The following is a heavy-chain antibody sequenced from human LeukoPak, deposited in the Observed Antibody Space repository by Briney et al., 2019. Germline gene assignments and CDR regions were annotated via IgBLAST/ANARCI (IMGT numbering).Heavy chain of an antibody. J-gene: IGHJ6*03. CDR3: TRDGNGYYYYNYMDV. CDR1: GFTFTDYS. Sequence: GGSLRLSRATSGFTFTDYSMNWVRQGVGKGLECVSTISTVSTYTFYGDSVKGRFTSSRDNRKNILYLQMSSLSAEDTAVYYCTRDGNGYYYYNYMDVWGKGTTVTVSS. D-gene: IGHD1-14*01. CDR2: ISTVSTYT. V-gene: IGHV3-21*06.